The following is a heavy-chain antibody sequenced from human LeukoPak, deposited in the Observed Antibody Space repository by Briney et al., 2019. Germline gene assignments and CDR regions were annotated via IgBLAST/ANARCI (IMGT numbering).Heavy chain of an antibody. Sequence: GGSLRLSCAASGFNFISSWMNWVRQAPGKGLEWVANIKQDGSEKYYVDSVKGRFTISRDNAKNSLYLQMNSLRAEDTAVYYCARGLSSITIFGVVIPYYFDYWGQGTLVTVSS. CDR3: ARGLSSITIFGVVIPYYFDY. D-gene: IGHD3-3*01. V-gene: IGHV3-7*01. CDR2: IKQDGSEK. J-gene: IGHJ4*02. CDR1: GFNFISSW.